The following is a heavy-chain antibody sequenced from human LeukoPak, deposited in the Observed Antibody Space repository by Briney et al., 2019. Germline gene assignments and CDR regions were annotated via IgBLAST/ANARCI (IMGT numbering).Heavy chain of an antibody. V-gene: IGHV3-30*02. Sequence: GGSLRLSCAASGFTFSSYGMHWVRQAPAKGLEWVAFIRYDGSNKYYADSVKGRFTISRDNSKNTLYLQMNSLRAEDTAVYYCAKGIDYYGSGAMELGYMDVWGKGTTVTVSS. CDR2: IRYDGSNK. CDR3: AKGIDYYGSGAMELGYMDV. D-gene: IGHD3-10*01. J-gene: IGHJ6*03. CDR1: GFTFSSYG.